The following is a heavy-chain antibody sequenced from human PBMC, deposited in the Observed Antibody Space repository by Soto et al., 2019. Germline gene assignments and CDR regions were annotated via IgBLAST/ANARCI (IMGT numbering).Heavy chain of an antibody. CDR1: GGTFNNCA. J-gene: IGHJ4*02. V-gene: IGHV1-69*13. D-gene: IGHD3-22*01. CDR3: ASGVHYDTSGYYYFY. Sequence: SVKVSCKASGGTFNNCAISWVRQAPGQGLEWMGGIIPMFGTANYAQKFQGRVTITADESTSTAYMELRSLRSEDTAVYYCASGVHYDTSGYYYFYWGQGTLVTVSS. CDR2: IIPMFGTA.